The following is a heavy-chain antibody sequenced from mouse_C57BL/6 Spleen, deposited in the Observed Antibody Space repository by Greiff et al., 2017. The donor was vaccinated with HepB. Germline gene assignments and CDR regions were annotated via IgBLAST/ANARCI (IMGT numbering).Heavy chain of an antibody. Sequence: QVQLQQSGAELVKPGASVKLSCKASGYTFTSYWMQWVKQRPGQGLEWIGEIDPSDSYTNYNQKFKGKATLTVDTSSSTAYMQLSSLTSEDSAVYYCARKGYDYDSDYWGQGTTLTVSS. CDR2: IDPSDSYT. J-gene: IGHJ2*01. D-gene: IGHD2-4*01. CDR1: GYTFTSYW. V-gene: IGHV1-50*01. CDR3: ARKGYDYDSDY.